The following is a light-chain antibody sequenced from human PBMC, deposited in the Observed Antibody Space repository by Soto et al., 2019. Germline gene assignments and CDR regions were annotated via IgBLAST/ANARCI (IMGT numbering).Light chain of an antibody. CDR3: QQYGSSPWT. J-gene: IGKJ1*01. CDR2: GAS. CDR1: HIFSISY. V-gene: IGKV3-20*01. Sequence: EVVLTQSPVSLSFSPGERATLSCSSIHIFSISYVAWYQQKPGQAPRLLISGASSRATGIPARFSGSGSGTDFTLTISRLEPEDFAVYYCQQYGSSPWTFGQGTKVDIK.